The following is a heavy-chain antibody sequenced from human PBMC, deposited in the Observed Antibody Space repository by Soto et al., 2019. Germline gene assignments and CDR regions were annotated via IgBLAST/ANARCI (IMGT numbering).Heavy chain of an antibody. CDR2: INHSGST. Sequence: SETLSLTCAVYGGSFSGYYWSWIRQPPGKGLEWIGEINHSGSTNYNPSLKSRVTISVDTSKNQFSLKLSSVTAADTAVYYCARVGSYDFWSGYYVPSYYFDYWGQGTLVTVSS. D-gene: IGHD3-3*01. J-gene: IGHJ4*02. V-gene: IGHV4-34*01. CDR3: ARVGSYDFWSGYYVPSYYFDY. CDR1: GGSFSGYY.